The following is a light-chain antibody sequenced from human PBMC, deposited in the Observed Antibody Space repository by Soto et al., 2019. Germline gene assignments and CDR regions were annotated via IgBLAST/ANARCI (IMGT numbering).Light chain of an antibody. CDR2: GVS. Sequence: QAVVTQPASVSGSPGQSITISCIGGDNYVSWYQQHPGKAPKLVIHGVSSRPSGISNRFSGSKSGNTASLTISGLQAEDEADYYCSSHTNSTLVVFGGGTKLTVL. CDR3: SSHTNSTLVV. J-gene: IGLJ2*01. V-gene: IGLV2-14*03. CDR1: GDNY.